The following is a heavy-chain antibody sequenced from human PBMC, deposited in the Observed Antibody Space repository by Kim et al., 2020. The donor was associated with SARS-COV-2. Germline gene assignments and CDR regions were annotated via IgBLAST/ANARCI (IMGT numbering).Heavy chain of an antibody. D-gene: IGHD1-26*01. CDR1: GFTFSSYS. CDR3: ARDAIGYSRRYYYYGMDV. CDR2: ISSSSSYI. V-gene: IGHV3-21*01. Sequence: GGSLRLSCAASGFTFSSYSMNWVRQAPGKGLEWVSSISSSSSYIYYADSVKGRFTISRDNAKNSLYLQMNSLRAEDTAVYYCARDAIGYSRRYYYYGMDVWGQGTTVTVSS. J-gene: IGHJ6*02.